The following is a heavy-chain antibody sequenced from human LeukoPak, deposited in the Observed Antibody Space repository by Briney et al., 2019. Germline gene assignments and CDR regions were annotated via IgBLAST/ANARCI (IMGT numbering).Heavy chain of an antibody. J-gene: IGHJ6*01. CDR3: AREVRRFGELYGMDV. Sequence: GGSLRLSCAASGFTVSTNYMSWVRQAPGKGLEWVSVIYSGGSTYYADSVKGRFTISRDNSKNTLYLQMNSLRAEDTAVYYCAREVRRFGELYGMDVWGQGATVTVSS. CDR2: IYSGGST. D-gene: IGHD3-10*01. V-gene: IGHV3-53*01. CDR1: GFTVSTNY.